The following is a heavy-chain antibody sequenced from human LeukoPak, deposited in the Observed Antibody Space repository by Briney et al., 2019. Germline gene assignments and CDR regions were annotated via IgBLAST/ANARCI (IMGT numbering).Heavy chain of an antibody. V-gene: IGHV3-53*01. J-gene: IGHJ3*02. CDR3: ARSIPNYYDSSGYYYGDAFDI. Sequence: GGSLRLSCAASGFTVSSNYMSWVRQAPGKGLEWVSVIYSGGSTYYADSVKGRFTISRDNSKNTLYLQMNSLRAEDTAVYYCARSIPNYYDSSGYYYGDAFDIWGQGTMVTVSS. D-gene: IGHD3-22*01. CDR1: GFTVSSNY. CDR2: IYSGGST.